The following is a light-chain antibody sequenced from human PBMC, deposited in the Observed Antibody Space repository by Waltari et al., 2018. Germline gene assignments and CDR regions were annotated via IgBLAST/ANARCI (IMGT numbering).Light chain of an antibody. V-gene: IGLV1-44*01. CDR2: SNK. Sequence: QSVLTQPPSASGTPGQRVTISCSGRSSNIGSNTVNWYQQLPGTAPKLLVYSNKQRPSGVPDRFSGSKSGTSASLAISGLQSEDEADYYCAAWDDSLNGVVFGGGTKLTVL. CDR1: SSNIGSNT. CDR3: AAWDDSLNGVV. J-gene: IGLJ2*01.